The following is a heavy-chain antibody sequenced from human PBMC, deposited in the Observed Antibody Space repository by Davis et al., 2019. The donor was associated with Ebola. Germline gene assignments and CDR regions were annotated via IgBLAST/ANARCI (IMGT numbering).Heavy chain of an antibody. V-gene: IGHV4-59*08. CDR1: GGSISSNY. D-gene: IGHD5-12*01. J-gene: IGHJ4*02. CDR2: IYHSGTT. Sequence: SETLSLTCTVSGGSISSNYWSWIRQPPGKGLEWIGYIYHSGTTNYNPSLRSRVTISIDTSENHFSLKLSSVTAADTAVYYCTRQITVDGYDLWGQGTLVTVSS. CDR3: TRQITVDGYDL.